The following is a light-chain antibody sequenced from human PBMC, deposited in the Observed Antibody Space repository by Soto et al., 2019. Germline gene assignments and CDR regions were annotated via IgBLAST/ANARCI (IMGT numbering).Light chain of an antibody. CDR1: SSNIGSNY. V-gene: IGLV1-47*02. J-gene: IGLJ1*01. Sequence: QSVLTQPPSASGTPGQRVTISCSGSSSNIGSNYVYWYQQLPGTAPKLLIYSDNQRPSGVSDRFSGSKSGTSASLAMSGLRSEDEADYYCAAWDDSLSGLYVFGTGTKLTVL. CDR3: AAWDDSLSGLYV. CDR2: SDN.